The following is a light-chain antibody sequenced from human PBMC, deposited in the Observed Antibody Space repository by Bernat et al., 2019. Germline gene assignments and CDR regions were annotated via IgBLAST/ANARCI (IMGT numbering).Light chain of an antibody. Sequence: DIQMTQSPSSLSASVGDRVTITCRASQGIGSWLAWYQQKPEKAPKSLIHAASSLQSGVPSRFSGSGSGTDFTLTISNLQPEEFATYYYKQYTKYPLTFGDRTKVEIK. CDR3: KQYTKYPLT. CDR1: QGIGSW. V-gene: IGKV1D-16*01. J-gene: IGKJ4*01. CDR2: AAS.